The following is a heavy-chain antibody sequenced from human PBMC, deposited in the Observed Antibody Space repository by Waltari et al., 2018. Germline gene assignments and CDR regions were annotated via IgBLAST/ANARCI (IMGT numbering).Heavy chain of an antibody. CDR3: ARQRIVAVAGTGGDY. J-gene: IGHJ4*02. CDR1: GGTFSSYA. D-gene: IGHD6-19*01. Sequence: QVQLVQSGAEVKKPGSSVKVSCKASGGTFSSYAISWVRQAPGQGLEWMGRIIPIVGTANYAQKFQGRVTFTADESTSTAYMELGSLRSEDTAVYYCARQRIVAVAGTGGDYWGQGTLVTVSS. V-gene: IGHV1-69*11. CDR2: IIPIVGTA.